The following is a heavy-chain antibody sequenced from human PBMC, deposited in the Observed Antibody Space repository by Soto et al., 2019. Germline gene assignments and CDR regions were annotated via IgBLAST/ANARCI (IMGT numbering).Heavy chain of an antibody. Sequence: PGGSLRLSCVASGFTFGNYAMSWVRQAPGKGLEWVSAISGSGGSTYYADSVKGRFTISRDNSKNTLYLQMNSLRAEDTAVYYCAKNGPDVVVPADPYYYYMDVWGKGTTVTVSS. V-gene: IGHV3-23*01. CDR3: AKNGPDVVVPADPYYYYMDV. D-gene: IGHD2-2*01. CDR1: GFTFGNYA. J-gene: IGHJ6*03. CDR2: ISGSGGST.